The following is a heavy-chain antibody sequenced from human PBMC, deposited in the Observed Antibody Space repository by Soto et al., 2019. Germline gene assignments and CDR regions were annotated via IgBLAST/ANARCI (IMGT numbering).Heavy chain of an antibody. Sequence: GGSLRLSCAASGFTFSSYAMHWVRQAPGKGLEWVAVISYDGSNKYYADSVKGRFTISRDNSKNTLYLQMNSLRAEDTAVYYCARDEGSYEGMDVWGQGTTVTVSS. CDR2: ISYDGSNK. J-gene: IGHJ6*02. V-gene: IGHV3-30-3*01. CDR3: ARDEGSYEGMDV. CDR1: GFTFSSYA.